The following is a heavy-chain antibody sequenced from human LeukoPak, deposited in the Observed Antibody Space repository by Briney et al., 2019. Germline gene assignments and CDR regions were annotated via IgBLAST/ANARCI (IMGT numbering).Heavy chain of an antibody. CDR3: ATGIAAAGRPDAFDI. J-gene: IGHJ3*02. D-gene: IGHD6-13*01. Sequence: GGSLRLSCAASGFTVSSNYMSWVRQAPGKGLVWVSRIYTDGSSTDYADSVKGRFTISRDNAKNMLYLQMNSLRAEDTAVYYCATGIAAAGRPDAFDIWGQGTMVTVSS. V-gene: IGHV3-74*01. CDR1: GFTVSSNY. CDR2: IYTDGSST.